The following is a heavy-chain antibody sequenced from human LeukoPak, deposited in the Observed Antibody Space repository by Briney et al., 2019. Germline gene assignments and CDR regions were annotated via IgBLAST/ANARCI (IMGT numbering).Heavy chain of an antibody. CDR2: INPDSGGT. Sequence: ASVKVSCKPSGYTFSGYYINWVRQAPGQGLEWMGWINPDSGGTNYAQKFQGRVTMTRDTSISTAYMELSSLISDDTAVYYCARGFPPRRNYDSSGYYSYYFDYWGQGTLVTVSS. CDR3: ARGFPPRRNYDSSGYYSYYFDY. V-gene: IGHV1-2*02. CDR1: GYTFSGYY. D-gene: IGHD3-22*01. J-gene: IGHJ4*02.